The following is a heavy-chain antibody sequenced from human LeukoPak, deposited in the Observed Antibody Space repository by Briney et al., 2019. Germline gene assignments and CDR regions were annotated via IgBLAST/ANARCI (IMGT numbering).Heavy chain of an antibody. CDR3: ARSYCSGGSCYSFLLDY. CDR2: INPNSGGT. J-gene: IGHJ4*02. D-gene: IGHD2-15*01. V-gene: IGHV1-2*06. Sequence: ASVKVSCKASGYTFTGYYMHWVRQAPRQGLEWMGRINPNSGGTNYAQKFQGRVTMTRDTSISTAYMELSRLRSDDTAVYYCARSYCSGGSCYSFLLDYWGQGTLVTVSS. CDR1: GYTFTGYY.